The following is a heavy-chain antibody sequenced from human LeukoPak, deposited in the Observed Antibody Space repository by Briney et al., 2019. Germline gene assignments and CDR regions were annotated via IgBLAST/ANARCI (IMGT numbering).Heavy chain of an antibody. V-gene: IGHV4-30-2*01. CDR3: ARARYCSSTSCYAHDAFDI. D-gene: IGHD2-2*01. Sequence: SQTLSLTCAVSGGSISSGGYSWSWIRQPPGKGLEWIGYIYHSGSTYYNPSLKSRVTISVDRSKNQFSLKLSSVTAADTAVYYCARARYCSSTSCYAHDAFDIWGQGTMVTVSS. CDR2: IYHSGST. CDR1: GGSISSGGYS. J-gene: IGHJ3*02.